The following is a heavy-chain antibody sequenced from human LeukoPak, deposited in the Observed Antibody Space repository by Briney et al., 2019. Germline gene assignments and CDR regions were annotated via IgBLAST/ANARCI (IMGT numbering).Heavy chain of an antibody. CDR3: ASITMVRGVIISLDY. D-gene: IGHD3-10*01. V-gene: IGHV5-10-1*01. CDR1: GYSFTSYW. Sequence: GESLRISCKGSGYSFTSYWINWVRQMPGKGLEWMGRIDPSDSYTNYSPSFQGHVTISADKSITTAYLQWSSLKASDTAMYYCASITMVRGVIISLDYWGQGTLVTVSS. CDR2: IDPSDSYT. J-gene: IGHJ4*02.